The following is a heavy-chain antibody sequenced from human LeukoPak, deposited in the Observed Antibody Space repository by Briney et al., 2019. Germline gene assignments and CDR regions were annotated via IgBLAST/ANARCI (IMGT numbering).Heavy chain of an antibody. CDR3: AKDMSMFGELCFDY. CDR1: GFTFSSYW. CDR2: INWNGGST. J-gene: IGHJ4*02. V-gene: IGHV3-20*04. D-gene: IGHD3-10*02. Sequence: PGGSLRLSCAASGFTFSSYWMHWVRQAPGKGLERVSGINWNGGSTGYADSVKGRFTISRDNAKNSLYLQMNSLRAEDTALYYCAKDMSMFGELCFDYWGQGTLVTVSS.